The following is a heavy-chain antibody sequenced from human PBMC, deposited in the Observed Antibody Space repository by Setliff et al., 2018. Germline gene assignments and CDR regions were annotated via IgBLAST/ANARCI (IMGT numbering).Heavy chain of an antibody. V-gene: IGHV4-30-4*08. CDR3: ARGAGSVDY. CDR1: GGSVSSGEYY. CDR2: IYYSGST. Sequence: TLSLTCTVSGGSVSSGEYYWTWIRTPPGKGLEWNGYIYYSGSTYYNPSLKSRVTIAVDTSKNQFSLKLSSVTAADSSVYYCARGAGSVDYWGQGTLVTVSS. J-gene: IGHJ4*02.